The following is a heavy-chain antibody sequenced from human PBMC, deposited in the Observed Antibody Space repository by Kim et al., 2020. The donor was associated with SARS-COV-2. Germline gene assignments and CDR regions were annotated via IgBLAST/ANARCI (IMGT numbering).Heavy chain of an antibody. CDR1: GGSFSGYY. CDR2: INHSGST. V-gene: IGHV4-34*01. CDR3: ANRVLRFLEWFREKGWFDP. J-gene: IGHJ5*02. D-gene: IGHD3-3*01. Sequence: SETLSLTCAVYGGSFSGYYWSWIRQPPGKGLEWIGEINHSGSTNYNPSLKSRVTISVDTSKNQFSLKLSSVTAADTAVYYCANRVLRFLEWFREKGWFDPWGQGTLVTVSS.